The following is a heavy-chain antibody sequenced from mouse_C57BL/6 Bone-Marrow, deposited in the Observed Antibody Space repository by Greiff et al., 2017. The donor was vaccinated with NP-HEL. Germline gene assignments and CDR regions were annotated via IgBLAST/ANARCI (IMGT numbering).Heavy chain of an antibody. CDR3: TPYYDYDSAWFAY. D-gene: IGHD2-4*01. CDR1: GFNIKDDY. CDR2: IDPENGDT. J-gene: IGHJ3*01. V-gene: IGHV14-4*01. Sequence: EVKLQESGAELVRPGASVKLSCTASGFNIKDDYMHWVKQRPEQGLEWIGWIDPENGDTEYASKFQGKATITADTSSNTAYLQLSSLTSEDTAVYYCTPYYDYDSAWFAYWGQGTLVTVSA.